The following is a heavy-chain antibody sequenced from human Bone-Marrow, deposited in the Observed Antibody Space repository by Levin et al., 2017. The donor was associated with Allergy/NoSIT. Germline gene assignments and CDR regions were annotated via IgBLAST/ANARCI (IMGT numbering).Heavy chain of an antibody. V-gene: IGHV4-61*02. CDR2: VFASGST. CDR3: ARGVVGATAPGY. D-gene: IGHD1-26*01. Sequence: SCTASGGSISGGSYRWSWLRQPAGKGLEWIGRVFASGSTDYNPSLKSRVTISIDTSMNQFSLELNSVTAADTGVYYCARGVVGATAPGYWGQGTLVTVSS. J-gene: IGHJ4*02. CDR1: GGSISGGSYR.